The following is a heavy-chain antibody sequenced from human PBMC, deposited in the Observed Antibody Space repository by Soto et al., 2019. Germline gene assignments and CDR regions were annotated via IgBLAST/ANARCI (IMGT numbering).Heavy chain of an antibody. CDR1: GFTFGSYP. CDR2: ISTNGDST. D-gene: IGHD6-13*01. V-gene: IGHV3-64*01. Sequence: EVQLVESGGGLVQPGGSLRLSCAASGFTFGSYPMHWVRQAPGKGLEYVSAISTNGDSTFYANSVKGRFTISRDNSKKILYLQRGGLRAEDMGVYYCAREGMSRRRWVFDCWGQGTAVTASS. J-gene: IGHJ4*02. CDR3: AREGMSRRRWVFDC.